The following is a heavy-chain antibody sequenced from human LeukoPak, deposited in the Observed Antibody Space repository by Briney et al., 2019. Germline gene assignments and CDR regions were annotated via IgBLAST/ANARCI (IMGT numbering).Heavy chain of an antibody. J-gene: IGHJ4*02. V-gene: IGHV3-7*02. CDR1: LLIFSTIW. CDR3: ARNYAGGWHHFDS. CDR2: IKQDGSEK. Sequence: GGSLRLSWATPLLIFSTIWISWVRQTPGKGLEWVANIKQDGSEKYYVDSVKGRFTISRDNAKNSLYLQMCRLCADNTAIYYCARNYAGGWHHFDSWGQGALVTFSS. D-gene: IGHD6-19*01.